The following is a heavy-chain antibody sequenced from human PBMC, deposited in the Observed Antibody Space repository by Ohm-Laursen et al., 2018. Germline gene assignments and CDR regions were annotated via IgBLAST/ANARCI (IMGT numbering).Heavy chain of an antibody. V-gene: IGHV1-2*02. D-gene: IGHD3-22*01. Sequence: ASVKVSCNASGYTFTSPYLHWVRQAPGQGLEWMGWINPNSGGTNYAQRFQDRVTMTRDKSISTAYMELSRLTSDDTAVYYCARDSYYDNKGWFDPWGQGTLVTVSS. J-gene: IGHJ5*02. CDR2: INPNSGGT. CDR1: GYTFTSPY. CDR3: ARDSYYDNKGWFDP.